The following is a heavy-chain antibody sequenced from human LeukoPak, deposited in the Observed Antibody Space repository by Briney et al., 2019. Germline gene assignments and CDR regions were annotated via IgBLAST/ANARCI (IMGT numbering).Heavy chain of an antibody. D-gene: IGHD3-3*01. CDR2: IYYSGST. CDR1: GFTFSSYS. J-gene: IGHJ4*02. V-gene: IGHV4-39*01. Sequence: PGGSLRLSCAASGFTFSSYSMNWIRQPPGKGLEWIGSIYYSGSTYYNPSLKSRVTISVDTSKNQFSLKLSSVTAADTAVYYCARHGYDFWSGPVGHFDYWGQGTLVTVSS. CDR3: ARHGYDFWSGPVGHFDY.